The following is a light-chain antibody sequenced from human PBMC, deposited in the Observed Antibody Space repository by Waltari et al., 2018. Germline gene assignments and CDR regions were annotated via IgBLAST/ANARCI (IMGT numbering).Light chain of an antibody. J-gene: IGLJ3*02. CDR3: ALYMGSGIWV. Sequence: QTVVTQNPPLSVSPAERVTLTCPLRSGPLPTTSTPPWYQRPPGQAPRTLVYKADARSSGVPDRFSGSILGNTAALTITGGQADDDSDYYCALYMGSGIWVFDGGTRLTVL. CDR2: KAD. V-gene: IGLV8-61*01. CDR1: SGPLPTTST.